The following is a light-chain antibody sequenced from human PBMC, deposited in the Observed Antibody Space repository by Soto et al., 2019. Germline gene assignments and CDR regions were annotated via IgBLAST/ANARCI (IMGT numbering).Light chain of an antibody. J-gene: IGLJ7*01. Sequence: QSALTQPRSVSGSPGQSVTISCTGTNSDVGTYNYVSWYQQHPGKAPKLIIYDVTKRPSGVPDRFSGSKSGNTASLIISGRQAADEAEYYCCCCSYAGSSSFRVLFGGGTQLTVL. CDR1: NSDVGTYNY. CDR2: DVT. CDR3: CSYAGSSSFRVL. V-gene: IGLV2-11*01.